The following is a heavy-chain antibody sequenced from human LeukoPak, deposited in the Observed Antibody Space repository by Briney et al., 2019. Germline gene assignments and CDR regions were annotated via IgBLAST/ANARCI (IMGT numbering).Heavy chain of an antibody. V-gene: IGHV4-30-4*01. D-gene: IGHD5-24*01. Sequence: SETLSLTCTVSGGSISSGDYYWSWLRQPPGKGLEWIGYIYYSGSTYYNPSLKSRVTISVDTSKNQFSLKLSSVTAADTAVYFCARGGDGYTFDYWGQGTLVTVSS. J-gene: IGHJ4*02. CDR2: IYYSGST. CDR3: ARGGDGYTFDY. CDR1: GGSISSGDYY.